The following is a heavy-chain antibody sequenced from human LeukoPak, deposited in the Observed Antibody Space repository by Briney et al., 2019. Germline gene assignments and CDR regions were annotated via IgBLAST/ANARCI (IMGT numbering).Heavy chain of an antibody. Sequence: GGSLRLSCSAAGFGFQGSAVHWVRQSPGKGLEWVGCVRDRSRNYATIYGASVRGRFIISRDESRNTAALKMTSLKIEDRAVFFCMGPLGWVAHDSWGQGALVTVSS. D-gene: IGHD1-26*01. CDR3: MGPLGWVAHDS. CDR2: VRDRSRNYAT. J-gene: IGHJ4*02. CDR1: GFGFQGSA. V-gene: IGHV3-73*01.